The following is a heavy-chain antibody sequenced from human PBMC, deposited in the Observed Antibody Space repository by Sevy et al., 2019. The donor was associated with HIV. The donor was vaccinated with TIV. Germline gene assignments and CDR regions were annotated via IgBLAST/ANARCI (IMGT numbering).Heavy chain of an antibody. CDR3: ARNWGSEFWSGSTNEEWGMDV. Sequence: GGSLRLSCAASGFTFSSYWMSWVRQAPGKGLEWVANIKQDGSEKYYVDSVKGRFTISRDNAKNSLYLQMNSLRAEDTAVYYCARNWGSEFWSGSTNEEWGMDVWGQGTTVTVSS. CDR2: IKQDGSEK. D-gene: IGHD3-3*01. V-gene: IGHV3-7*01. J-gene: IGHJ6*02. CDR1: GFTFSSYW.